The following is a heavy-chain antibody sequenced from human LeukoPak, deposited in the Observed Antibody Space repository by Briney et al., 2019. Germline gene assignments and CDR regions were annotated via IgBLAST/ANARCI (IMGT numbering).Heavy chain of an antibody. Sequence: PGGSLRLSCAASGFTFNNYWMSWVRQAPGKGLEWVANIKQDGSAKNYVDSVKGRFTISRDNTQNSLYLQMNSLTAEDTAVYYCAREILGGFNPGAYWGQGTLVTVSS. CDR1: GFTFNNYW. D-gene: IGHD1-14*01. CDR2: IKQDGSAK. CDR3: AREILGGFNPGAY. J-gene: IGHJ4*02. V-gene: IGHV3-7*05.